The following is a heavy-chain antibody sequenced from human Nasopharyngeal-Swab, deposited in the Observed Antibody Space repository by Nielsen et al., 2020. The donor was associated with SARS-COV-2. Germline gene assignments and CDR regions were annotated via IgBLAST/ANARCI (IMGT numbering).Heavy chain of an antibody. V-gene: IGHV3-30-3*01. Sequence: GESLKISCAASGFTFSRYTMHWVRQAPGKGLEWVAGISYDGSNKYYADSVKGRFTISRDISKNTLYLQMNSLRAEDTAVFYCASTPLDSSGYYYAFHPWGRVTLVTVSS. CDR2: ISYDGSNK. D-gene: IGHD3-22*01. CDR1: GFTFSRYT. J-gene: IGHJ5*02. CDR3: ASTPLDSSGYYYAFHP.